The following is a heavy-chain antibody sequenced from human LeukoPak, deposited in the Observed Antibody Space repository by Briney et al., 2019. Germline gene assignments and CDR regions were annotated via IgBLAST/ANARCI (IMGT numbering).Heavy chain of an antibody. J-gene: IGHJ4*02. V-gene: IGHV1-69*13. CDR2: IIPIFGTT. CDR3: ARAPSVTAPRDSDIVIIPAALDY. D-gene: IGHD2-2*01. Sequence: SVKVSCKATGDTFTSYSISWVRQAPGQGLQWMGGIIPIFGTTNYAQKFQGRVTISADDSTRTVYMEVSSLRSEDTAVYYCARAPSVTAPRDSDIVIIPAALDYGGQGTLVTVSS. CDR1: GDTFTSYS.